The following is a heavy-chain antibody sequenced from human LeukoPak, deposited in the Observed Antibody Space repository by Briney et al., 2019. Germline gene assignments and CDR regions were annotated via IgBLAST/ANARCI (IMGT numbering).Heavy chain of an antibody. Sequence: GGSLRLSCAASGFTFSSYGMSWVRQAPGKELGWVSGISGSGGTTYYAASVKGRFTISRDNSKNTLYLQMNSLRAEDTAVYYCAKDPAGGTVNWFDPWGQGTLVTVSS. V-gene: IGHV3-23*01. CDR1: GFTFSSYG. D-gene: IGHD6-13*01. CDR2: ISGSGGTT. CDR3: AKDPAGGTVNWFDP. J-gene: IGHJ5*02.